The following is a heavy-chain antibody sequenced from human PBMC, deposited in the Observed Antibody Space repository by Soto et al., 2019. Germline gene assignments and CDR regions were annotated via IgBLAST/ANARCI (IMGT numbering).Heavy chain of an antibody. J-gene: IGHJ5*02. CDR2: IYYSGST. CDR1: GGSISSGGYY. Sequence: SETLSLTCTVSGGSISSGGYYWSWIRQHPGKGLEWIGYIYYSGSTYYNPSLKSRVTISVDTSKNQFSLKLSSVTAADTAVYYCARDRREYSSSSRGNWFDPWGQGTLVTVSS. CDR3: ARDRREYSSSSRGNWFDP. V-gene: IGHV4-31*03. D-gene: IGHD6-6*01.